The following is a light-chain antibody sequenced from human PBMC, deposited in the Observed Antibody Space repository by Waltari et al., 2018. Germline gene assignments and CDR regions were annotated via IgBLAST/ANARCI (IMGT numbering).Light chain of an antibody. J-gene: IGKJ1*01. CDR2: GAS. V-gene: IGKV3-20*01. CDR3: QQYGSSPGS. Sequence: IVLTPSPGTLSLSPGERATLSCRASQSVSSSYLAWYQQKPGQAPRLLRYGASSRATGIPDRFSGSGSGTDFTLTISRLEPEDFAVYYCQQYGSSPGSFGQGTKVEIK. CDR1: QSVSSSY.